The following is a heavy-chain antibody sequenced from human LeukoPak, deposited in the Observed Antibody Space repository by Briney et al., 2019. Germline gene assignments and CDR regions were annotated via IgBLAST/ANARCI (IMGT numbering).Heavy chain of an antibody. D-gene: IGHD2-15*01. Sequence: GASVKVSCKASGGTFSSYAISWVRQAPGQGLEWMGGIIPIFGTANYAQEFQGRVTITTDESTSTAYMELSSLRSEDTAVCYCARENLVVVVAATRRAGWFDPWGQGTLVTVSS. J-gene: IGHJ5*02. CDR1: GGTFSSYA. CDR2: IIPIFGTA. CDR3: ARENLVVVVAATRRAGWFDP. V-gene: IGHV1-69*05.